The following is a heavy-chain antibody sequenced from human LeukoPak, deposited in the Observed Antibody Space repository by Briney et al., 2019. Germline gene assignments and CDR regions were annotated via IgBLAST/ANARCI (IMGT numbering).Heavy chain of an antibody. CDR1: EFAFRSYW. Sequence: GGSLRLSCAASEFAFRSYWMHWVGQAPGKGLEGVSYISSSGSTIYYADSVKGRFTISRDNAKNSLYLQMNSLRAEDTAVYYCASGVGYYYDSSGYYWGQGTLVTVSS. J-gene: IGHJ4*02. CDR2: ISSSGSTI. D-gene: IGHD3-22*01. CDR3: ASGVGYYYDSSGYY. V-gene: IGHV3-48*03.